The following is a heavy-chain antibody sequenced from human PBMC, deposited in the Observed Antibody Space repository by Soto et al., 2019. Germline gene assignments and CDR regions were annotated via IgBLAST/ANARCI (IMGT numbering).Heavy chain of an antibody. CDR3: ASGPRPYCSGGSCSYNWFDP. Sequence: PGGSLRLSCAASGFTFSSYSMNWVRQAPGKGLEWVSSISSSSSYIYYADSVKGRFTISRDNAKNSLYLQMNSLRAEDTAVYYCASGPRPYCSGGSCSYNWFDPWGQGTLVTVSS. D-gene: IGHD2-15*01. J-gene: IGHJ5*02. CDR1: GFTFSSYS. CDR2: ISSSSSYI. V-gene: IGHV3-21*01.